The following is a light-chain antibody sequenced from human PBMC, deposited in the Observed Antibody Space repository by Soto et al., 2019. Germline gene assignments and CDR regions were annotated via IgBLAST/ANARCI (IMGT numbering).Light chain of an antibody. CDR3: QQYNNWPPTWT. CDR1: QSVSSN. V-gene: IGKV3-15*01. CDR2: GAS. Sequence: EIVMTQSPATLSVSPGERANLSCRASQSVSSNLAWYQQKPGQAPRLLIYGASTRATGIPARFSGSGSGTEFTLTNSSLQSEDFAVYYCQQYNNWPPTWTFGQGTKVEIK. J-gene: IGKJ1*01.